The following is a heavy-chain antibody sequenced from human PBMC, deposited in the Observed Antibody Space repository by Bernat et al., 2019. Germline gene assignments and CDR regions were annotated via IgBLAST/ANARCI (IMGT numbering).Heavy chain of an antibody. CDR1: GGSISSYDYY. Sequence: QVQLQESGPGLVQPSQTLSLTCAVSGGSISSYDYYWSWIRQPPGQGLEWIGYIYYSGKTDYNTYLRSRVTISVETSKNQFSRKLSAVTAAGTAVYYCAGGRDASKVNCWGQGTLVTVSS. D-gene: IGHD4-4*01. CDR3: AGGRDASKVNC. J-gene: IGHJ4*02. V-gene: IGHV4-31*11. CDR2: IYYSGKT.